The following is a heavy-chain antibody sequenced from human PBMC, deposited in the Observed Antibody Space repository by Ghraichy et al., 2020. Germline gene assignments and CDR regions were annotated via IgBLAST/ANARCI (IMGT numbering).Heavy chain of an antibody. CDR3: ARAVRFPRFDP. CDR2: IYYSGGT. D-gene: IGHD3-3*01. Sequence: SETLSLTCTVSGVSVTSNNYYWGWVRQPPGKGLEWIGSIYYSGGTYSNPSLKSRVTISVDTSKNHFSLKLSSVTAADTAVYYCARAVRFPRFDPWGQGTLVTVSS. J-gene: IGHJ5*02. V-gene: IGHV4-39*02. CDR1: GVSVTSNNYY.